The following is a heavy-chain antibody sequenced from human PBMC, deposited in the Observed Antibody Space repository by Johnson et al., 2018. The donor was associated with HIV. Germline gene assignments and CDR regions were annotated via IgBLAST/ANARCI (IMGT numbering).Heavy chain of an antibody. Sequence: MLLVESGGGVVRPGGSLRLSCAASGFTFSSYAMSWVRQAPGKGLEWVSAISGSGGSTYYADSVKGRFTISRDNSKNTLYLQMNSLRAEDTAVYYCAKDLSITMIVGDAFDIWGQGTMVTVSS. CDR3: AKDLSITMIVGDAFDI. D-gene: IGHD3-22*01. V-gene: IGHV3-23*04. CDR2: ISGSGGST. J-gene: IGHJ3*02. CDR1: GFTFSSYA.